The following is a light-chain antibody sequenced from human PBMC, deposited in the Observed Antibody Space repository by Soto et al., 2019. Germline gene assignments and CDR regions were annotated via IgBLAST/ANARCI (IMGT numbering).Light chain of an antibody. Sequence: DIQLTQSPSFQSASVGDRVTSPCRASQGIGNSLDWYQQKPGKAPKLRIYAASTLQSGVPSRFSGSGSGTEFTLTISSLQPEDYATFYCRQSFSNPITFGQGTRLEIK. CDR2: AAS. CDR3: RQSFSNPIT. V-gene: IGKV1-9*01. J-gene: IGKJ5*01. CDR1: QGIGNS.